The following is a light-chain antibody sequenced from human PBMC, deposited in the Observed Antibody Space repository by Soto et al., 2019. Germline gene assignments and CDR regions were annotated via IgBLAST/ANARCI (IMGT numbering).Light chain of an antibody. CDR2: EVS. V-gene: IGLV2-14*01. CDR3: TSYTSSATYV. J-gene: IGLJ1*01. Sequence: SALTQPASVSGSPGQSITISCTGTSSDVGGYNFVSWYQQRPVKAPKLMIYEVSNRPSGVSNRFSGSKSGNTASLTISGLQPEDEADYYCTSYTSSATYVFGTGTKVTVL. CDR1: SSDVGGYNF.